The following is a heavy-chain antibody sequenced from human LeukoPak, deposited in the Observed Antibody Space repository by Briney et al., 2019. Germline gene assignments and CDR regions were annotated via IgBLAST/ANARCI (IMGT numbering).Heavy chain of an antibody. D-gene: IGHD3-16*01. V-gene: IGHV3-33*06. CDR2: IWSDGGKK. Sequence: PGGSLRLSCAASGFTFSRSGMHWVCQAPGKGLEWVAVIWSDGGKKYYGDSVKGRLTISRDNSNNELYLQMNSLRAEDTAVYYCAKAWMRGTNYYFGFWGQGTPVTVSS. CDR3: AKAWMRGTNYYFGF. CDR1: GFTFSRSG. J-gene: IGHJ4*02.